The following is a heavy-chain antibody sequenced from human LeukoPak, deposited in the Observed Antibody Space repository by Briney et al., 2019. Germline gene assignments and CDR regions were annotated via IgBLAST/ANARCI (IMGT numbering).Heavy chain of an antibody. Sequence: KPSETLSLTCTVSGGSISSSTYYWGWIRQPPGKGLEWIGGIYYSGSTYYNPSLKSRVTISVDTSKNQFSLKLSSVTAADTAVYCCASLYTKWNYVDYWGQGTLVTVSS. CDR1: GGSISSSTYY. D-gene: IGHD1-7*01. J-gene: IGHJ4*02. CDR3: ASLYTKWNYVDY. V-gene: IGHV4-39*01. CDR2: IYYSGST.